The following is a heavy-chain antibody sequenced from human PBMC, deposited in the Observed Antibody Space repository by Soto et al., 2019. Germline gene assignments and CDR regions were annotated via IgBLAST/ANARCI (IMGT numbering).Heavy chain of an antibody. Sequence: QVQLVESGGGVVQPGRSLRLSCTASGFTLSDYGMHWVRQAPGKGLEWVAVIWHDGGEKYYADSVTGRFTISRDNSKNTVHLQIDSLGTEDTALSYCARDPGSDSPIDYWGQGTLVTVSS. V-gene: IGHV3-33*01. D-gene: IGHD1-26*01. J-gene: IGHJ4*02. CDR3: ARDPGSDSPIDY. CDR1: GFTLSDYG. CDR2: IWHDGGEK.